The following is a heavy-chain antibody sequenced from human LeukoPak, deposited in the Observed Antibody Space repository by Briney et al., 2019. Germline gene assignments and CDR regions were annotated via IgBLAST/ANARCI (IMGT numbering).Heavy chain of an antibody. CDR3: ASRTYRV. J-gene: IGHJ4*02. V-gene: IGHV4-38-2*01. CDR2: IYYSGAT. CDR1: GFTFSSYA. Sequence: PGGSLRLSCAASGFTFSSYAMSWVRQAPGKGLEWIGSIYYSGATYYNPPLQSRVTVSVDTSKNQFSLKLRSVTAADTAVYYCASRTYRVWGQGTLVTVSS. D-gene: IGHD1-26*01.